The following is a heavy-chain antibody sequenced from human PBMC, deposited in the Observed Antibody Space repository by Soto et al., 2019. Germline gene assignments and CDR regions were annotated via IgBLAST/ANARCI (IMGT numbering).Heavy chain of an antibody. D-gene: IGHD5-12*01. V-gene: IGHV3-30*03. CDR2: ISYDGNNK. Sequence: WGALRISCEASGITFSGYGMHWVRQAPGKGLEWVAVISYDGNNKYYADSVNGRFTISRDNSKNTLYLQMNSLRADDTAVYYCARADSGYAHGYYYYGMDVWGQGATVTVSS. CDR3: ARADSGYAHGYYYYGMDV. CDR1: GITFSGYG. J-gene: IGHJ6*02.